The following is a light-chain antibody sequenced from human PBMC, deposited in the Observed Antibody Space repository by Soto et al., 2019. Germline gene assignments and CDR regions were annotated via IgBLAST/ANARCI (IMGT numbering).Light chain of an antibody. CDR3: AAWDDSLNGHV. Sequence: PPGTGTPRAKVARPFFWRSTHIGSNTVNWYQQLPGTAPKLLICSNNQRPSGVPDRFSGSKSGTSASLAISGLQSEDEADYYCAAWDDSLNGHVFGTGTKVTVL. CDR1: STHIGSNT. V-gene: IGLV1-44*01. CDR2: SNN. J-gene: IGLJ1*01.